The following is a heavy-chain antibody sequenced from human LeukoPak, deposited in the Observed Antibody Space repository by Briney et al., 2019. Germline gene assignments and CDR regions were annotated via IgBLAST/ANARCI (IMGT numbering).Heavy chain of an antibody. J-gene: IGHJ4*02. D-gene: IGHD3-10*01. CDR2: IRSKAYGGTT. CDR3: TRVRFGELYNY. V-gene: IGHV3-49*03. CDR1: GFTFGDYA. Sequence: GGSLRLSCTASGFTFGDYAMSWFRQAPGKGLEWVGLIRSKAYGGTTEYAASVKGRFTISRDDSKSIAYLQMNSLKTEDTAAYYCTRVRFGELYNYWGQGTLITVSS.